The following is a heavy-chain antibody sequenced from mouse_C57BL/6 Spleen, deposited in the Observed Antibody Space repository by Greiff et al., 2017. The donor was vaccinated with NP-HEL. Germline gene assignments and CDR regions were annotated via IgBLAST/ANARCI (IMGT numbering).Heavy chain of an antibody. CDR3: ARKVKAGYYFDY. J-gene: IGHJ2*01. Sequence: QVQLQQSGAELVRPGSSVKLSCKASGYTFTSYWMHWVKQRPIQGLEWIGNIDPSDSETHYNQKFKDKATLTVDKSSSTAYMQLSSLTSEDSAVYYCARKVKAGYYFDYWGQGTTLTVSS. CDR2: IDPSDSET. CDR1: GYTFTSYW. V-gene: IGHV1-52*01. D-gene: IGHD6-1*01.